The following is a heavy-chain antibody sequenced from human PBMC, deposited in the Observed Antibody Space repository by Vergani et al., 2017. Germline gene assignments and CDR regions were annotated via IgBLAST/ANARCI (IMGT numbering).Heavy chain of an antibody. V-gene: IGHV3-21*05. CDR3: ARGDYYDSSGYYDY. CDR2: ISSSSSYT. Sequence: EVQLVESGGGLVKPGGSLRLSCAAAGFTFSSYSMSWIRQAPGKGLEWVSYISSSSSYTNYADSVKGRFTISRDNAKNSLYLQMNSLRAEDTAVYYCARGDYYDSSGYYDYWGQGTLVTVSS. CDR1: GFTFSSYS. D-gene: IGHD3-22*01. J-gene: IGHJ4*02.